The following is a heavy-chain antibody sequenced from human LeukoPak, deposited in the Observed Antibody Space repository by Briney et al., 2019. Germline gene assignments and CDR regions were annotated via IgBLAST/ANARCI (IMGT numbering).Heavy chain of an antibody. CDR1: GYTFINYW. D-gene: IGHD1-26*01. J-gene: IGHJ4*02. CDR2: IYPGDSDT. V-gene: IGHV5-51*01. Sequence: GESLKISCKGFGYTFINYWIAWVRQMPGKGLEWMGIIYPGDSDTRYSPSFQGQVTISADKSINTAYMELSSLRSEDTAVYYCARGSLKTSGSYADYWGQGTLVTVSS. CDR3: ARGSLKTSGSYADY.